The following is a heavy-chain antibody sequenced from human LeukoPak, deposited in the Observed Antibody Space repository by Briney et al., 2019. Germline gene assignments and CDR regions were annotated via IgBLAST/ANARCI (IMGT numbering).Heavy chain of an antibody. J-gene: IGHJ4*02. D-gene: IGHD1-14*01. V-gene: IGHV4-59*12. CDR1: GGSISSYY. CDR3: AAMTTITIFDF. CDR2: IYYSGST. Sequence: SETLSLTCTVSGGSISSYYWSWIRQPPGKGLEWIGYIYYSGSTNYNPSLKSRVTISVDRSKNHFSLILTSVTAADTAVYYCAAMTTITIFDFWGQGSLVTVSS.